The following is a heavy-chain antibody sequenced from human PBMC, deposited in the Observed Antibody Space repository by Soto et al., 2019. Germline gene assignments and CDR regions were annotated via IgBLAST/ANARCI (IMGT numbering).Heavy chain of an antibody. D-gene: IGHD6-13*01. J-gene: IGHJ6*02. CDR1: GYTFTGYY. CDR3: ARDHVAAAENYYYYGMYV. V-gene: IGHV1-2*04. CDR2: INPNSGGT. Sequence: QVQLVQSGAEVKKPGASVKVSCKASGYTFTGYYMHWVRQAPGQGLEWMGWINPNSGGTNYAQKFQGWVTMTRDTSISTAYMELSRLRSDDTAVYYCARDHVAAAENYYYYGMYVWGQGTTVTVSS.